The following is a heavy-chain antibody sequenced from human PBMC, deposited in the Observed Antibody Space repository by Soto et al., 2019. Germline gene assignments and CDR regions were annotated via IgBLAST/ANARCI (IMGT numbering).Heavy chain of an antibody. CDR2: ISGSGGST. Sequence: GGSLRLSCAASGFTFSSYAMSWVRQAPGKGLEWVSAISGSGGSTYYADSVKGRFTISRDNSKNTLYLQMNSLRAEDTAVYYCAKDWSDYYYYGMDVWGQGTTVTVSS. J-gene: IGHJ6*02. CDR3: AKDWSDYYYYGMDV. CDR1: GFTFSSYA. V-gene: IGHV3-23*01.